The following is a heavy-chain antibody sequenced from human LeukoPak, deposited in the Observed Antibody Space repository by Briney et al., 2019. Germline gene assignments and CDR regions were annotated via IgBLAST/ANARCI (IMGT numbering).Heavy chain of an antibody. V-gene: IGHV3-23*01. CDR3: AIMHGYYDGSGFWVQ. CDR2: ISPSGDRT. Sequence: GGSLRLSCAASGFTFSSYAMSWVRQAPGKGLEWVSFISPSGDRTSNADSVEGRFTISRDNTRNTLYLQMNSLRDEDTGVYYCAIMHGYYDGSGFWVQWGQGTLVNVSS. D-gene: IGHD3-22*01. J-gene: IGHJ4*02. CDR1: GFTFSSYA.